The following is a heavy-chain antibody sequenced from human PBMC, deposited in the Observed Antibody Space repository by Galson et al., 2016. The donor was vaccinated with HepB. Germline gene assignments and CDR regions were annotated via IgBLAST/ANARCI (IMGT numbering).Heavy chain of an antibody. CDR3: GILYGVFDP. CDR1: GLPSNNYA. D-gene: IGHD2/OR15-2a*01. V-gene: IGHV3-43*02. CDR2: ISGDGRNT. Sequence: SLRLSCAASGLPSNNYAMHWVRQAPGKGLECVSLISGDGRNTYYADSVKGRFSISRDNSKKSLYLEMNSLRTEDTAFYYCGILYGVFDPWGQGTLVTVS. J-gene: IGHJ5*02.